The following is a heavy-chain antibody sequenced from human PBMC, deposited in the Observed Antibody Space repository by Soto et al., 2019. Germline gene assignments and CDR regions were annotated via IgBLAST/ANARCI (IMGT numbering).Heavy chain of an antibody. Sequence: GGSLRLSCAASGFSFDYYAMSWVRQAPGKGLEWVSAISGSGGSTYYADSVKGRFTISRDNSKNTLYLQMNSLRAEDTAVYYCAKGSVVVPAAIPFDYWGQGTLVTVSS. V-gene: IGHV3-23*01. CDR3: AKGSVVVPAAIPFDY. J-gene: IGHJ4*02. D-gene: IGHD2-2*01. CDR2: ISGSGGST. CDR1: GFSFDYYA.